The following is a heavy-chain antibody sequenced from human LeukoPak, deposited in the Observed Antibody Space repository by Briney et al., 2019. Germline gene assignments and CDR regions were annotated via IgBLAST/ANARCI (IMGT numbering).Heavy chain of an antibody. D-gene: IGHD5-12*01. CDR2: ISGSGRDS. J-gene: IGHJ4*02. Sequence: PGGSLRLSCAASGFTFTSYAMSWVRQAPGKGLEWVSAISGSGRDSYYADSVRGRFTISRDNSKNTLYLQMSSLRAEDTALYYCAKTGWSGYDYTNYWGQGTLVTVSS. CDR1: GFTFTSYA. V-gene: IGHV3-23*01. CDR3: AKTGWSGYDYTNY.